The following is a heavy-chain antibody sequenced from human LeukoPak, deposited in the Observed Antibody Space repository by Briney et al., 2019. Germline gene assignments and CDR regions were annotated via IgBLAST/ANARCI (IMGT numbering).Heavy chain of an antibody. J-gene: IGHJ6*02. CDR2: IYNSGST. V-gene: IGHV4-59*11. CDR1: GDSTSRHY. Sequence: SETLSLTCTLSGDSTSRHYWSWIRQSPGTGLEWIGCIYNSGSTRYNPSLKRRVTISEDTSQNQFSLRLNSVTAADTAVYFCARASAGAIFYYGMDVWGQGTTVTVSS. CDR3: ARASAGAIFYYGMDV. D-gene: IGHD2-21*01.